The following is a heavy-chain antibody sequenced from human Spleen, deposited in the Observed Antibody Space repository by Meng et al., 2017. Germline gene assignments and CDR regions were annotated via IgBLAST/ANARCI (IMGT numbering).Heavy chain of an antibody. J-gene: IGHJ5*02. CDR3: ARSAYAINNWFDP. CDR1: GGSISSGGYY. D-gene: IGHD3-9*01. V-gene: IGHV4-31*01. CDR2: IYYSGST. Sequence: QGPLQGPAPGLLKPSQTLSLTCTVSGGSISSGGYYWSWIRQHPGKGLEWIGYIYYSGSTYYNPSLKSLVTISVDTSKNQFSLKLSSVTAADTAVYYCARSAYAINNWFDPWGQGTLVTVSS.